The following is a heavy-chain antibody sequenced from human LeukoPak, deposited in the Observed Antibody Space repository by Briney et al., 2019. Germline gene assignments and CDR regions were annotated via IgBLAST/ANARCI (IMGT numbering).Heavy chain of an antibody. D-gene: IGHD3-22*01. CDR1: RGTFSSYA. CDR3: ARVGYKVPYYYDSSGYYYGWFDP. Sequence: ASVKVSCKASRGTFSSYAISWVRQAPGQGLEWMGGIIPIFGTANYAQKFQGRVTITADESTSTAYMELSSLRSEDTAVYYCARVGYKVPYYYDSSGYYYGWFDPWGQGTLVTVSS. CDR2: IIPIFGTA. V-gene: IGHV1-69*01. J-gene: IGHJ5*02.